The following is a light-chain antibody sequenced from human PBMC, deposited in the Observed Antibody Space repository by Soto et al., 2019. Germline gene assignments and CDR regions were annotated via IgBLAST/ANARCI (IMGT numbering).Light chain of an antibody. CDR3: EHTFNPPRT. V-gene: IGKV1-39*01. Sequence: DIQMTQSPSSLSASIGDSVTITCRASQSIGSFLSWYQQTPGKAPKLLIYDASSLQGGVPSRFSGSGSGTDFTLTISSLQPEDFATYYCEHTFNPPRTFGQGTRLEIK. CDR2: DAS. J-gene: IGKJ5*01. CDR1: QSIGSF.